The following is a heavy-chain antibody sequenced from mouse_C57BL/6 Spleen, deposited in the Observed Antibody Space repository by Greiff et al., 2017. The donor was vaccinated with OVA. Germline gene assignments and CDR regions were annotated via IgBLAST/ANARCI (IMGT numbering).Heavy chain of an antibody. CDR2: IDPSDSYT. D-gene: IGHD1-1*01. Sequence: VKLQQPGAELVKPGASVKLSCKASGYTFTSYWMQWVKQRPGQGLEWIGEIDPSDSYTNYNQKFKGKATLTVDTSSSTAYMQLSSLTSEDSAVYYCARRGGSSLRYFDYWGQGTTLTVSS. J-gene: IGHJ2*01. CDR1: GYTFTSYW. CDR3: ARRGGSSLRYFDY. V-gene: IGHV1-50*01.